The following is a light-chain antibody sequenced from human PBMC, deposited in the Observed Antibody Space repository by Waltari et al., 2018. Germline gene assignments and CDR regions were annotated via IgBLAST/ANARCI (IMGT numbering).Light chain of an antibody. CDR1: PSDIGTYEF. V-gene: IGLV2-14*03. CDR2: DVI. J-gene: IGLJ2*01. CDR3: SSYTLKNTVI. Sequence: QSALTQPASVSGSPGQSITISCTGSPSDIGTYEFVSWYQHHPGKAPKLILYDVIFLPSGGSHRCPGSKSGNTASLTGAWLQAEDEAVYYCSSYTLKNTVIFGGGTKLTVL.